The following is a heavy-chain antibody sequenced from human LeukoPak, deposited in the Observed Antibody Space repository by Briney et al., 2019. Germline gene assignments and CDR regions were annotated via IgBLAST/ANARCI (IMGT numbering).Heavy chain of an antibody. V-gene: IGHV7-4-1*02. CDR1: GYTFTSYA. CDR3: ARDLRGQLWTYYFDY. J-gene: IGHJ4*02. CDR2: INTNTGNP. D-gene: IGHD5-18*01. Sequence: ASVKVSCKASGYTFTSYAMNWVRQAPGQGLEWMGWINTNTGNPTYAQGFTGRFVFSLDTSVSTAYLQISSLKAEDTAVYYCARDLRGQLWTYYFDYWGQGTLVTVSS.